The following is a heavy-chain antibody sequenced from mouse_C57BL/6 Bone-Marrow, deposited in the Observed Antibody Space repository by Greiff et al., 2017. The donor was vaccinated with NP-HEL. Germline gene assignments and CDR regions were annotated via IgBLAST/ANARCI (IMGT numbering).Heavy chain of an antibody. J-gene: IGHJ3*01. V-gene: IGHV7-3*01. Sequence: EVKLMESGGGLVQPGGSLSLSCAASGFTFTDYYMSWVRQPPGKALEWLGFIRNKANVYTTEYSASVKGRFTISRDNSQSILYLQMNALRAEDSATYYCARSSYSNYVWFAYWGQGTLVTVSA. CDR3: ARSSYSNYVWFAY. CDR2: IRNKANVYTT. CDR1: GFTFTDYY. D-gene: IGHD2-5*01.